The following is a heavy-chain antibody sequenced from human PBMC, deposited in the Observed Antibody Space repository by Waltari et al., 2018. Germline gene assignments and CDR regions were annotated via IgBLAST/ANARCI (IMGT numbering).Heavy chain of an antibody. CDR1: GGSISSGDYY. J-gene: IGHJ5*02. Sequence: QVQLQESGPGLVKPSQTLSLTCTVSGGSISSGDYYWSWIRQPPGKGLEWIGYIYYSGSAYYNPYLKSRVTISVDTSKNQFALKLSSVTAADTAVYYCAREGYQLQNWFDPWGQGTLVTVAS. CDR3: AREGYQLQNWFDP. CDR2: IYYSGSA. V-gene: IGHV4-30-4*08. D-gene: IGHD2-2*01.